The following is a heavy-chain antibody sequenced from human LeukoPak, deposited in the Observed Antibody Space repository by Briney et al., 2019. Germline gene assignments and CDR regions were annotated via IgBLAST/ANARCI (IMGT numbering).Heavy chain of an antibody. CDR1: GGSISSSSYY. J-gene: IGHJ4*02. Sequence: SEALSLTCTVSGGSISSSSYYWAWIRQPPGKGLEWIGSIYYSGSTYYNPSLKSRVTISADTSKNQFSLKLSSVTAADTAVYFCARRVIVATIDYWGQGILVTVSS. CDR3: ARRVIVATIDY. D-gene: IGHD5-12*01. V-gene: IGHV4-39*01. CDR2: IYYSGST.